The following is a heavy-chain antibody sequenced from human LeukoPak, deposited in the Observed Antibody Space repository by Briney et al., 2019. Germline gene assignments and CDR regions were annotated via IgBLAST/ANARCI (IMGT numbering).Heavy chain of an antibody. V-gene: IGHV4-34*01. CDR1: GGSFSGYY. CDR2: INHSGST. D-gene: IGHD6-19*01. J-gene: IGHJ4*02. Sequence: SETLSLTCAVYGGSFSGYYWSWICQPPGKGLEWIGEINHSGSTNYNPSLKSRVTISVDTSKNQFSLKLSSVTAADTAVYYCAESIAVAGHYFDYWGQGTLVTVSS. CDR3: AESIAVAGHYFDY.